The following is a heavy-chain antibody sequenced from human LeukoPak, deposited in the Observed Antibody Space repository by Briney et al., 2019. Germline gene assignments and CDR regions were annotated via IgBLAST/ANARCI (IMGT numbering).Heavy chain of an antibody. CDR1: GFNFSASS. D-gene: IGHD2-15*01. CDR2: ITASGSAI. J-gene: IGHJ6*01. Sequence: GGSLRLSCGASGFNFSASSMNWVRQAPGKGLEWVSYITASGSAIYYADSVKGRFTISRDNDKNSLYLQMNSLRAEDTAVYYCARGGSHGGKTGRRPMDVWGKGPRSPSPQ. CDR3: ARGGSHGGKTGRRPMDV. V-gene: IGHV3-48*01.